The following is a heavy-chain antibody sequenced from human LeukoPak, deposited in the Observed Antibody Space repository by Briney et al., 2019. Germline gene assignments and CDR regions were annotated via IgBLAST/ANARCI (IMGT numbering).Heavy chain of an antibody. V-gene: IGHV3-30*04. CDR2: ISYDGSDK. D-gene: IGHD5-12*01. Sequence: GGSLRLSCAASGFTFSSYGMHWVRQAPGKGLEWVAVISYDGSDKYYADSVKGRFIISRDNARKSLYLQMNSLRAEDTAVYYCARATRGGYDGYFDYWGQGTLVTVSS. CDR3: ARATRGGYDGYFDY. CDR1: GFTFSSYG. J-gene: IGHJ4*02.